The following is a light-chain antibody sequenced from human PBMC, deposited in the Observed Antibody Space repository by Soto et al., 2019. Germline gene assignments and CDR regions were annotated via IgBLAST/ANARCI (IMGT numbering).Light chain of an antibody. J-gene: IGLJ2*01. CDR2: EVS. V-gene: IGLV2-8*01. CDR1: SSDVGGYNF. Sequence: QSVLTQPPSASGSPGQSVTTSCTGTSSDVGGYNFVSWYQQHPGKAPKLMIYEVSERPSGVPDRFSGSKSGNTASLTVSGLQAEDEADYYCSSYAGSNIVVFGGGTKLTVL. CDR3: SSYAGSNIVV.